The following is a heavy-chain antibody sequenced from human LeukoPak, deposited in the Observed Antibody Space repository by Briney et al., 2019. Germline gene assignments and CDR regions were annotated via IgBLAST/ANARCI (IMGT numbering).Heavy chain of an antibody. CDR2: LSSSSTTV. CDR1: GFTFSAYA. CDR3: ARDSGVLEWGY. Sequence: GGSLRLSCAASGFTFSAYAMNWVRQAPGQGLQWVSYLSSSSTTVHYTDSVKGRFTISRDNDKNSLDLQMDSLRAEDTAVYYCARDSGVLEWGYWGQGTLVTVSS. J-gene: IGHJ4*02. D-gene: IGHD3-3*01. V-gene: IGHV3-48*01.